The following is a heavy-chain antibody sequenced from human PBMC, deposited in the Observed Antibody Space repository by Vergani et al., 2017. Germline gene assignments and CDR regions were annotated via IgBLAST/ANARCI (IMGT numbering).Heavy chain of an antibody. D-gene: IGHD6-6*01. Sequence: EVQLVESGGGLVQPGGSLRLSCAASGFTFSSYWMSWVRQAPGKGLEWVANIKQDGSEKYYVDSVKGRFTISRDNAKNSLYLQMNSLRAEDTALYYCAKGLAPKKYSSSSFSYWGQGTLVTVSS. CDR2: IKQDGSEK. V-gene: IGHV3-7*03. CDR3: AKGLAPKKYSSSSFSY. J-gene: IGHJ4*02. CDR1: GFTFSSYW.